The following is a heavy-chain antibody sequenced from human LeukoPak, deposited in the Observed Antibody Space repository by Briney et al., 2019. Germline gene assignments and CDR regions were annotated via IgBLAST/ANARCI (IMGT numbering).Heavy chain of an antibody. CDR3: ARQEEARPNWFDP. CDR2: IYYSGST. CDR1: GGSISSSSYY. J-gene: IGHJ5*02. Sequence: SETLSLSCTVSGGSISSSSYYWGWIRQPPGKGREWIGSIYYSGSTYYNPSLKSRVTISVDTSKNQFSLKLSSVTAADTAVYYCARQEEARPNWFDPWGQGTLVTVSS. V-gene: IGHV4-39*01. D-gene: IGHD6-6*01.